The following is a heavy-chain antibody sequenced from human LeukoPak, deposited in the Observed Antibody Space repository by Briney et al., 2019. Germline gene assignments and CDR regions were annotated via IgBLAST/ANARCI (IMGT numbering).Heavy chain of an antibody. CDR2: IFYDGSKK. D-gene: IGHD3-16*01. CDR3: ARSLGETTFDW. V-gene: IGHV3-33*01. J-gene: IGHJ4*02. Sequence: GGSLRLSCVASGFTFRNYGMHWIRQAPGKGLEWVSVIFYDGSKKYYADFVKGRFTISRDNSKNVMYLQMDSLRAEDTAFYYCARSLGETTFDWWGQGTLVTVPS. CDR1: GFTFRNYG.